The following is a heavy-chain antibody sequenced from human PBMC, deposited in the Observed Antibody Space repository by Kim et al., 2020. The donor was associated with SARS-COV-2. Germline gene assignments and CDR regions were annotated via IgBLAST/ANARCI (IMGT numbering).Heavy chain of an antibody. CDR1: GFTFSSYS. CDR2: ISSSSSTI. J-gene: IGHJ6*02. CDR3: SRDAFSDYVKGYYYYYGMGV. D-gene: IGHD5-12*01. V-gene: IGHV3-48*02. Sequence: GGSLRLSCAASGFTFSSYSMNWVRQAPGKGLEWVSYISSSSSTIYYADSVKGRFTISRDNAKNSLYLQMNSLRDEDTAVYYCSRDAFSDYVKGYYYYYGMGVWGQGTTGTVSS.